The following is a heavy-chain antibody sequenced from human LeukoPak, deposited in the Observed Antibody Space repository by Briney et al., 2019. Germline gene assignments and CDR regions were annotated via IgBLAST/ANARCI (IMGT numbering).Heavy chain of an antibody. CDR3: ARVAAAGTGFDY. Sequence: PGGSLRLSCAASGFTFSSYAMHWVRQAPGKGLEYGSAISSNGGSTYYANSVKGRFTISRGNSKNTLYLQMGSLRAEDMAVYYCARVAAAGTGFDYWGQGTLVTVSS. CDR1: GFTFSSYA. D-gene: IGHD6-13*01. V-gene: IGHV3-64*01. CDR2: ISSNGGST. J-gene: IGHJ4*02.